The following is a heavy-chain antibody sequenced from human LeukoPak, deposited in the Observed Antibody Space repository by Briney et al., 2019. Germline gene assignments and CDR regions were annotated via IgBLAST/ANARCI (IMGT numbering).Heavy chain of an antibody. CDR2: IIISSILT. CDR3: ARGTGFWNGYSLKNACDM. D-gene: IGHD3-3*01. J-gene: IGHJ3*02. V-gene: IGHV3-21*01. Sequence: PGGSLRLSCAASGFTFSSYSMNWVRQAPGKGLEWVSSIIISSILTDSADSVKGRFTISRDNAKHSLYLQMNSLRAEETAVYYCARGTGFWNGYSLKNACDMWGQGTMVTVSS. CDR1: GFTFSSYS.